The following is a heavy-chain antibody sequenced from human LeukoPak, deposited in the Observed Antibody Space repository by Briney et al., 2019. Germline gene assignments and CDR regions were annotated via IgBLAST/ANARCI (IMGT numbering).Heavy chain of an antibody. CDR2: INPDGRDT. CDR1: EFTFNRCW. J-gene: IGHJ1*01. Sequence: GGSLRLSCVVSEFTFNRCWMNWDRQAPGKGLEWVAHINPDGRDTYYVDSVKGRFTISRDNAQNSMYLQMNSLRVEDTAVYYCTSWGDTTAEYFQRWGQGTLVTVSS. CDR3: TSWGDTTAEYFQR. D-gene: IGHD2-21*02. V-gene: IGHV3-7*01.